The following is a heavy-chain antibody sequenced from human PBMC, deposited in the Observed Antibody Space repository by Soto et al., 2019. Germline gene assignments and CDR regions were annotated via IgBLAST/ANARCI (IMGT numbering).Heavy chain of an antibody. J-gene: IGHJ4*02. CDR3: ARGRNREVNYYGSGSAPPYYFDY. CDR2: ISAYNGKT. Sequence: QVQLVQSGAEVKKPGASVKVSCKASGYTFTSYGISWVRQAPGQGLEWMGWISAYNGKTNYAQKLQGRVTMTTDTYTSTAYMELRSLRSDDTAVYYCARGRNREVNYYGSGSAPPYYFDYWGQGPLVTVSS. D-gene: IGHD3-10*01. CDR1: GYTFTSYG. V-gene: IGHV1-18*01.